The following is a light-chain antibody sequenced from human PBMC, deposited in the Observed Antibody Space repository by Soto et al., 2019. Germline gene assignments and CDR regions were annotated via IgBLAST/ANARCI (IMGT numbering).Light chain of an antibody. V-gene: IGKV3-15*01. CDR2: GAS. CDR3: QQYNNWPPGT. J-gene: IGKJ2*01. CDR1: QSVSSS. Sequence: EIVLTQSPATLSVSPGERATLSCRASQSVSSSLAWYQQKPEQAPSLLIYGASTRATGVPARFSGSGSGTEFTLTISSLQSEDVAVYYCQQYNNWPPGTFGQGTKLEIK.